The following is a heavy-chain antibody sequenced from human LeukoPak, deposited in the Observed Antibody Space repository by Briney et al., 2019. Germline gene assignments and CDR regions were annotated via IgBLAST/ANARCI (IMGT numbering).Heavy chain of an antibody. CDR1: GGSISSSSYY. Sequence: SETLSLTCTVSGGSISSSSYYWGWIRQPPGKGLEWIGGISYSGSTYYNPSLKSRVTISVDTSKNQFSLKLSSVTAADTAVYYCARRGRGCSSTSCYYYFDYWGQGTLVTVSS. J-gene: IGHJ4*02. CDR3: ARRGRGCSSTSCYYYFDY. V-gene: IGHV4-39*01. D-gene: IGHD2-2*01. CDR2: ISYSGST.